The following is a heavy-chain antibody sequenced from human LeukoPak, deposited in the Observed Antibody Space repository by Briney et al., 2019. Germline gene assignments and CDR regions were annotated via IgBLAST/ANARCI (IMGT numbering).Heavy chain of an antibody. CDR1: GFTFSNHA. Sequence: GGSLRLSCGVSGFTFSNHAMSWVRQSSGEGLEWVSVISGGGDTTYYADSVKGRFTISRDNSKNMLYLQMNSLRAEDTAVYYCAKEPQHCVGVTCTSRIARGYAWFDPWGQGTRVTVSS. V-gene: IGHV3-23*01. CDR2: ISGGGDTT. D-gene: IGHD6-25*01. J-gene: IGHJ5*02. CDR3: AKEPQHCVGVTCTSRIARGYAWFDP.